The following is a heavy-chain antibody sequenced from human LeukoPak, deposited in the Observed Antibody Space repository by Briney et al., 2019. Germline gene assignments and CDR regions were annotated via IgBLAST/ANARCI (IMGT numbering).Heavy chain of an antibody. V-gene: IGHV3-21*04. CDR3: AKDLVGWSYYDRSGLHDY. J-gene: IGHJ4*02. D-gene: IGHD3-22*01. CDR1: GFTFSSYS. Sequence: PGGSLRLSCAASGFTFSSYSMHWVRQAPGKGLEWVSSISRSSSYIYYADSVKGRFTISRDNSKNTLYLQMNSLRAEDTAVYYCAKDLVGWSYYDRSGLHDYWGQGTLVTVSS. CDR2: ISRSSSYI.